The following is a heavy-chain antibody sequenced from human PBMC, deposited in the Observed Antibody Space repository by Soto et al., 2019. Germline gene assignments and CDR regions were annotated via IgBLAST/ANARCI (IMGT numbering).Heavy chain of an antibody. Sequence: EVQLVESGGGVVRPGGSLRLSCAASGFTFDDYGMSWVRQAPGKGLEWVSGINWNGGSTGYADSVKGRFTISRDNAKNSLYLQMNSLRAEDTALYYCARPKSPYDSSGLYYFDYWGQGTLVTVSS. CDR1: GFTFDDYG. J-gene: IGHJ4*02. CDR3: ARPKSPYDSSGLYYFDY. D-gene: IGHD3-22*01. V-gene: IGHV3-20*04. CDR2: INWNGGST.